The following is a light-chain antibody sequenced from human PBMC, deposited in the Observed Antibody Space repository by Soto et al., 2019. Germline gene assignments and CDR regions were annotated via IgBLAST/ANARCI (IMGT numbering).Light chain of an antibody. Sequence: EVILTQFPATLSMSPGERATLSCRASANIRTSLAWYQHRPGQPPRLLIYDAFNRATGIPPRFSGGGSGTDFTLTISGLEPEDIAVYYCQQRASWPPFPFGGGPKVEIK. J-gene: IGKJ4*01. CDR2: DAF. CDR1: ANIRTS. V-gene: IGKV3-11*01. CDR3: QQRASWPPFP.